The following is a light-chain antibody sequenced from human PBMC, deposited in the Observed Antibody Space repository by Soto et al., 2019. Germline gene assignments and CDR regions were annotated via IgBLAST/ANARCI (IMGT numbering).Light chain of an antibody. V-gene: IGKV1-39*01. Sequence: DIQMTQSPSSLSASVGDRVTLTCRASETISTFLNWYQHKPGRAPKLLIYAASRLQSGVPSRFSGSGSGTDFTLTISSLQPEDFATYYCQQTYSTPQTFGQGTKVDIK. J-gene: IGKJ1*01. CDR3: QQTYSTPQT. CDR2: AAS. CDR1: ETISTF.